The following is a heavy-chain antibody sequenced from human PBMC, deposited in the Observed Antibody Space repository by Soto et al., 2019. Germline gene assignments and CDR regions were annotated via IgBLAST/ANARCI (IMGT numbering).Heavy chain of an antibody. Sequence: GGSLRLSCAASGFTFNNYWMHWVRQAPGKGLMWVSRINTDGTRTTYADSVKGRFAISRDNAKNTVYLQMNSLRADDTAVYFYARVKSGSYDWSDPWGQGTLVTVSS. D-gene: IGHD3-10*01. V-gene: IGHV3-74*01. J-gene: IGHJ5*02. CDR1: GFTFNNYW. CDR2: INTDGTRT. CDR3: ARVKSGSYDWSDP.